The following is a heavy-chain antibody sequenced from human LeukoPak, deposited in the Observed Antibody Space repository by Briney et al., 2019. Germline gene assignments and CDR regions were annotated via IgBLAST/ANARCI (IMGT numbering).Heavy chain of an antibody. CDR1: GFTVSSNY. CDR2: IYSGGNT. Sequence: GGSLRLSCAASGFTVSSNYMNWVRQAPGKGLEWVSVIYSGGNTYHADSVKGRFTISRDSSKNTVYLQMNSLRAEDTAVYYCARAQWTAFDYYYYMDVWGKGTTVTVSS. J-gene: IGHJ6*03. V-gene: IGHV3-66*01. CDR3: ARAQWTAFDYYYYMDV. D-gene: IGHD3/OR15-3a*01.